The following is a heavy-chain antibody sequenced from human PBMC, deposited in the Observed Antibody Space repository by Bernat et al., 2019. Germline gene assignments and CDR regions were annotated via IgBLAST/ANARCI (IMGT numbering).Heavy chain of an antibody. Sequence: VQLVESGGGVVQPGRSLRLSCVASGFTFSDYSLHWVRQAPGKGLEWVAVVSYDGRNKYYADSVQARFIISRDDSENTLYLKMDSLKSEETAVYYCVRDGAALYYYHGMDVWGRGTTVTVSS. D-gene: IGHD6-25*01. CDR2: VSYDGRNK. CDR1: GFTFSDYS. V-gene: IGHV3-30*04. J-gene: IGHJ6*02. CDR3: VRDGAALYYYHGMDV.